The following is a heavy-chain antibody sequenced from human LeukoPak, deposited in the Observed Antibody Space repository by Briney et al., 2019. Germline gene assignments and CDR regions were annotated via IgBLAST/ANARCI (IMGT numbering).Heavy chain of an antibody. CDR2: INYSGGT. J-gene: IGHJ4*02. D-gene: IGHD3-16*02. CDR1: GDSFNDYY. V-gene: IGHV4-34*01. CDR3: ARVSDIMISFGGVISYFDN. Sequence: SETLSLTCTLSGDSFNDYYWSWIRQPPGKGLEWIGDINYSGGTNYNPPLRSRPTISMDTSKHQFSLQRTSVTAADSGDYFCARVSDIMISFGGVISYFDNWGQGALVTVSS.